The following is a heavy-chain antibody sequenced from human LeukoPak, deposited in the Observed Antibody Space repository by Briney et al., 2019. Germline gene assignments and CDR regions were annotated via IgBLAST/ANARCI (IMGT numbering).Heavy chain of an antibody. J-gene: IGHJ4*02. CDR3: VPRITVIVGVDY. V-gene: IGHV3-23*01. Sequence: GGSLILSCEASGFTFSNYAMSWVRQAPGKGLEWVSGISSRGGSTYHADSVKGRFTISRDNSKNTLYLQMNSLRAEDTAGYYCVPRITVIVGVDYWGQGTLVTVSS. CDR2: ISSRGGST. D-gene: IGHD3-22*01. CDR1: GFTFSNYA.